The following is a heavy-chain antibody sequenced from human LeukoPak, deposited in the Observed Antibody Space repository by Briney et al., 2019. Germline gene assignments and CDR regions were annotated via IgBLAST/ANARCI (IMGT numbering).Heavy chain of an antibody. J-gene: IGHJ5*02. Sequence: GASVKVSCKASGYTFTGYYMHWVRQAPGQGLEWMGWINPNSGGTNYAQKFQGRVTMTRDTSISTAYMELSRLRSDDTAVYYCAREENRDYVWGSYGVDPWGQGTLVTVSS. V-gene: IGHV1-2*02. CDR3: AREENRDYVWGSYGVDP. CDR1: GYTFTGYY. D-gene: IGHD3-16*01. CDR2: INPNSGGT.